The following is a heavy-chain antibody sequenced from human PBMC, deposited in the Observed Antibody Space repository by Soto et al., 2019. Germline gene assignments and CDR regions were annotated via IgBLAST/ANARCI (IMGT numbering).Heavy chain of an antibody. CDR3: ARVGPPGWFDT. CDR1: GYSFTDYY. V-gene: IGHV1-2*02. Sequence: QVHLVQSGAEVTKPGASVKVSCKASGYSFTDYYMHWVRQAPGQGLELMGWINTNTGGTNYAQRVQGRVTMTWDTSSNTAYIELSRLRSDDTAVYYCARVGPPGWFDTWGQGTVVTVAS. J-gene: IGHJ5*02. CDR2: INTNTGGT.